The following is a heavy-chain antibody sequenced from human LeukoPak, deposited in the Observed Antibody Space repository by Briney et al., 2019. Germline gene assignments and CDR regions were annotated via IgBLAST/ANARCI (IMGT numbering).Heavy chain of an antibody. D-gene: IGHD7-27*01. CDR1: GYSFTSYY. Sequence: ASVKVSCKASGYSFTSYYMHWVRQAPGQGLEWMGIINPSDSSTSYAQKFQGRVTMTRDTSTSTVCMELSSLRSEDTAVYYCARGGVAKLGPLDLWGQGTLVTVSS. J-gene: IGHJ5*02. V-gene: IGHV1-46*01. CDR2: INPSDSST. CDR3: ARGGVAKLGPLDL.